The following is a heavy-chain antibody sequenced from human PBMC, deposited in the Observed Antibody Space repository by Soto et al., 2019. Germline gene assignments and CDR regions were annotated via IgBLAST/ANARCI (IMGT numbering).Heavy chain of an antibody. CDR3: ARGGPYDYVWGSYRYTRNWFDP. J-gene: IGHJ5*02. CDR1: GGSFSGYY. CDR2: INHSGST. V-gene: IGHV4-34*01. D-gene: IGHD3-16*02. Sequence: SETLSLTCAVYGGSFSGYYWSWIRQPPGKGLEWIGEINHSGSTNYNPSLKSRVTISVDTSKNQFSLKLSSVTAADTAVYYCARGGPYDYVWGSYRYTRNWFDPWGQGTLV.